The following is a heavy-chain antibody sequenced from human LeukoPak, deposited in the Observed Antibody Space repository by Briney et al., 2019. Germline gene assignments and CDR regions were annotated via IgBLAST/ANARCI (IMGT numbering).Heavy chain of an antibody. D-gene: IGHD3-16*01. Sequence: PSETLSLTCTVSGGSISSSSYYWGWIRRPPGKGLGWLGSIYYSGSSYYNPSLKSRVTISIETSKNQFSLKLSSVTAADTAVYYCAREGSRFLLYNWFDPWGQGTLVTVSS. J-gene: IGHJ5*02. CDR3: AREGSRFLLYNWFDP. V-gene: IGHV4-39*07. CDR1: GGSISSSSYY. CDR2: IYYSGSS.